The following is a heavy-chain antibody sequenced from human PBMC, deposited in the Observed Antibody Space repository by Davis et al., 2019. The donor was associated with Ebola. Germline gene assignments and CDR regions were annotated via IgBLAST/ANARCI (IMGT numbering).Heavy chain of an antibody. J-gene: IGHJ6*02. CDR1: GGSFSGYY. CDR3: ARARNWGSSKYYYYGMDA. V-gene: IGHV4-34*01. D-gene: IGHD6-6*01. Sequence: MPGGSLRLSCAVYGGSFSGYYWSWIRQPPGKGLEWIGEINHSGSTNYNPSLKSRVTISVDTSKNQFSLKLSSVTAADTAVYYCARARNWGSSKYYYYGMDAWGQGTTVTVSS. CDR2: INHSGST.